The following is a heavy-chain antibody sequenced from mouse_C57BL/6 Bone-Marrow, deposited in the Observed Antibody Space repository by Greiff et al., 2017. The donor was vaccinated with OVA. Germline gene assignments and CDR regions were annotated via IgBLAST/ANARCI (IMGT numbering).Heavy chain of an antibody. CDR1: GFTFSDYG. V-gene: IGHV5-17*01. CDR2: ISRGSSTI. J-gene: IGHJ1*03. Sequence: EVQVVESGGGLVKPGGSLKLSCAASGFTFSDYGMHWVRQAPEQGLEWVAYISRGSSTIYYAATVQGRFTISRDNAKNTLFLQMTSLRSEDTAMYDCARINYCYFDVWGTGTTVTVSA. CDR3: ARINYCYFDV.